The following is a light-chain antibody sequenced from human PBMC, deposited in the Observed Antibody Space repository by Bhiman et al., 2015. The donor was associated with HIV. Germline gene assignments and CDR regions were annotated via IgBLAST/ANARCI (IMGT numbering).Light chain of an antibody. CDR1: GSDVGGYNH. V-gene: IGLV2-14*03. CDR3: QSYDSSLSDV. CDR2: DVT. J-gene: IGLJ1*01. Sequence: QSALTQPASVSGSPGQSITISCTGTGSDVGGYNHVSWYQQHPGKAPKLMIYDVTNRPSGVPDRFSGSKSGTSASLAITGLQAEDGADYYCQSYDSSLSDVFGTGTKVTVL.